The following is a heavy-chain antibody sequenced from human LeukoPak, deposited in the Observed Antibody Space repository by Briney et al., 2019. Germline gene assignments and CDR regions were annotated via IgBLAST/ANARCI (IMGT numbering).Heavy chain of an antibody. CDR3: AKGLMTVAATWRLYDY. V-gene: IGHV3-48*03. J-gene: IGHJ4*02. Sequence: GGSLRLSCAASGFTFSSYEMNWVRQAPGKGLEWVSYISSSGSTIYYADSVKGRFTISRDNAKNSLYLQMNSLRAEDTAVYYCAKGLMTVAATWRLYDYWGQGALVTVSS. D-gene: IGHD6-19*01. CDR1: GFTFSSYE. CDR2: ISSSGSTI.